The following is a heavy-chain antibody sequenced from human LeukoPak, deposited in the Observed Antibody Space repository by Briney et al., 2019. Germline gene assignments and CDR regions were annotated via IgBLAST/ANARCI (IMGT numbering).Heavy chain of an antibody. CDR1: GYTFTGYY. CDR3: ARDSSGTIFGVVIRGYYYYMDV. V-gene: IGHV1-2*02. J-gene: IGHJ6*03. D-gene: IGHD3-3*01. Sequence: ASVKVSCKASGYTFTGYYMHWVRQAPGQGLEWMGWINPNSGGTNYAQKFQGRVTTTRDTSISTAYMELSRLRSEDTAVYYCARDSSGTIFGVVIRGYYYYMDVWGKGTTVTVSS. CDR2: INPNSGGT.